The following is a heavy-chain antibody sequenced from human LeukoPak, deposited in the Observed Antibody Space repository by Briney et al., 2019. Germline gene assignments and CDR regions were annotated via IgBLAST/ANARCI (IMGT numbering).Heavy chain of an antibody. V-gene: IGHV3-23*01. CDR2: ISGSGGST. CDR3: AKRRWDSSGWYEFMAPQFDY. J-gene: IGHJ4*02. Sequence: PGGSLRLSCAASGFTFSSYAMSWVRQAPGKGLEWVSAISGSGGSTYYADSVKGRFTISRDNSKNTLYLQMNSLRAEDTAVYYCAKRRWDSSGWYEFMAPQFDYWGQGTLVTVSS. D-gene: IGHD6-19*01. CDR1: GFTFSSYA.